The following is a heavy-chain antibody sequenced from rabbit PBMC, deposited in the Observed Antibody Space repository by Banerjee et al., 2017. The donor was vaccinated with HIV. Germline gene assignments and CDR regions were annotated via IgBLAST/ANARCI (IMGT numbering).Heavy chain of an antibody. CDR2: IDAGSSGST. D-gene: IGHD1-1*01. J-gene: IGHJ4*01. CDR3: ARRDSGSNFGL. V-gene: IGHV1S40*01. Sequence: QSLEESGGDLVKPGASLTLTCTASGFSFSSSYWIWWVRQAPGKGLEWIGCIDAGSSGSTYYASWAKGRFTISKTSSTTVTLQMTSLTTADTATYFCARRDSGSNFGLWGPGTLVTVS. CDR1: GFSFSSSYW.